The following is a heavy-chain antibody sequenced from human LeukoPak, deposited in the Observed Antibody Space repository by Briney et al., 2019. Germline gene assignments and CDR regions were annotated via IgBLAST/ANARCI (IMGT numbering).Heavy chain of an antibody. D-gene: IGHD2-2*01. CDR2: ISAYNGST. J-gene: IGHJ5*02. Sequence: ASVKVSCKASGYTFTSYGISWVRQAPGQGLEWMGWISAYNGSTNYAQKLRGRVTMTTDTSTSTAYMELRSLRSDDTAVYYCARGVYQLPSGSWFDPWGQGTLVTVSS. V-gene: IGHV1-18*01. CDR1: GYTFTSYG. CDR3: ARGVYQLPSGSWFDP.